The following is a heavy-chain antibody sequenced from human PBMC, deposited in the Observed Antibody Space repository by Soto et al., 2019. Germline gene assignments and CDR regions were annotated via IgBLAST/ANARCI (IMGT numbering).Heavy chain of an antibody. CDR2: IWYDGSNQ. CDR3: ASITVTNGFDI. Sequence: QVQLVESGGGVVQPGKSLRLSCVASGFSFSRSGMHWIRQPPGKGLEWLALIWYDGSNQYYLDSVKDRFTIFRDNSKNTLYLQMNSLRAEDTAVYYCASITVTNGFDIWGHGTMVTVSS. D-gene: IGHD4-17*01. CDR1: GFSFSRSG. J-gene: IGHJ3*02. V-gene: IGHV3-33*01.